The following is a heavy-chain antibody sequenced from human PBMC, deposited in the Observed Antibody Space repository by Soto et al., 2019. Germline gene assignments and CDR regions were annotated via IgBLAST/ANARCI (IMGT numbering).Heavy chain of an antibody. CDR2: ISSSSSYI. J-gene: IGHJ4*02. CDR1: GFTFSSYS. CDR3: ARDKHSSSWHDY. D-gene: IGHD6-13*01. Sequence: GGSLRLSCAASGFTFSSYSMNWVRQAPGKGLEWVSSISSSSSYIYYADSVKGRFTISRDNAKNSLYLQMNSLRAEDTAVYYCARDKHSSSWHDYWGQGTLVTVSS. V-gene: IGHV3-21*01.